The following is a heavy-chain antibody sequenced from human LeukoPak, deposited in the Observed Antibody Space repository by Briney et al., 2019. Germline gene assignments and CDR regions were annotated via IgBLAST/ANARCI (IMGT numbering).Heavy chain of an antibody. Sequence: SETLSLTCAVYGGSFSGYYWSWIRQPPGKGLEWIGEINHSGSTNYNPSLKSRVTLSVDTSKNQFSLKLSSVTAADTAVYYCARLVQIVVVPAASPSSYYYYYYMDVWGKGTTVTVSS. D-gene: IGHD2-2*01. J-gene: IGHJ6*03. CDR2: INHSGST. CDR3: ARLVQIVVVPAASPSSYYYYYYMDV. V-gene: IGHV4-34*01. CDR1: GGSFSGYY.